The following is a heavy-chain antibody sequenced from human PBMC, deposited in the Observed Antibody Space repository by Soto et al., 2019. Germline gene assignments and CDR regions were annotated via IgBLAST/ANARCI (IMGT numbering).Heavy chain of an antibody. D-gene: IGHD1-1*01. CDR2: IYYSGST. V-gene: IGHV4-30-4*01. Sequence: SETLSLTCTVSGGSISSGDYYWSWIRQPPGKGLEWIGYIYYSGSTYYNPSLKSRVTISVDTSKNQFSLKLSSVTAADTAVYYCARDHTRLSWFDPWGQGTLVTVSS. J-gene: IGHJ5*02. CDR3: ARDHTRLSWFDP. CDR1: GGSISSGDYY.